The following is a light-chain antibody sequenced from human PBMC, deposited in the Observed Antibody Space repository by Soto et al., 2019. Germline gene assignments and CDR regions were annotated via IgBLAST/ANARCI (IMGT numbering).Light chain of an antibody. J-gene: IGLJ2*01. CDR1: SSDVGAYNY. V-gene: IGLV2-14*03. CDR2: DVS. Sequence: QSALTQPASVSGSPGQSITISCTGTSSDVGAYNYVSWYQHYPGRAPKLMIYDVSNRPSGVSDRFSGPKSGSTASLTISGLQAEDESDYYCSSYTSSNTVLFGGGTKLTVL. CDR3: SSYTSSNTVL.